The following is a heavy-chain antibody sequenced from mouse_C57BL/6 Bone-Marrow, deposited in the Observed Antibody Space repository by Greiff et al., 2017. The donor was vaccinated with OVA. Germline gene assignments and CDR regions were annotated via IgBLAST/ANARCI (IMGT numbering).Heavy chain of an antibody. CDR1: GYSITSGYD. V-gene: IGHV3-1*01. J-gene: IGHJ2*01. CDR3: ARGTGDYFDY. Sequence: EVQLQQSGPGMVKPSQSLSLTCTVTGYSITSGYDWHWIRHFPGNKLEWMGYISYSGSTNYNPSLKSRISITHDTSKNHFFLKLNSVTTEDTATYYCARGTGDYFDYWGQGTTLTVSS. CDR2: ISYSGST.